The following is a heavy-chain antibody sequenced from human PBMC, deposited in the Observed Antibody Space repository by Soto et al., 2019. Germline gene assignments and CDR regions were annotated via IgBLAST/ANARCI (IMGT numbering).Heavy chain of an antibody. CDR1: GGTFSSYA. CDR2: IIPIFGTA. J-gene: IGHJ5*02. D-gene: IGHD1-7*01. CDR3: ARDITGTRYWFDP. Sequence: GASVKVSCKASGGTFSSYAISWVRQAPGQGLEWMGGIIPIFGTANYAQKFQGRVTITADESTSTAYMELSSLRSEDTAVYYCARDITGTRYWFDPWGQGTLVTVSS. V-gene: IGHV1-69*13.